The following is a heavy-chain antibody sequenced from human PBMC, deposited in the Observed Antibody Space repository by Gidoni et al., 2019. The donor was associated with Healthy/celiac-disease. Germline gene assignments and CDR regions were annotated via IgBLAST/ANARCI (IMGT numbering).Heavy chain of an antibody. CDR3: AKGTYYYDSSGYYALVY. CDR1: GFASGDSA. J-gene: IGHJ4*02. CDR2: ISWNSGSI. V-gene: IGHV3-9*02. D-gene: IGHD3-22*01. Sequence: VQLVVSGGGLLQPGRSLRPSCAASGFASGDSAMHWVRQAPGKGLEWVSGISWNSGSIGYADSVKSRFTISRDNAKNSLYMQMNSLRAENTALYYCAKGTYYYDSSGYYALVYWGQGTLVTVSS.